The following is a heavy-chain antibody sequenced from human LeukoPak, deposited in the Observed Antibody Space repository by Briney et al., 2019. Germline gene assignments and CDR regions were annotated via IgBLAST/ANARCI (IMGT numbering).Heavy chain of an antibody. Sequence: EASVKVSCKASGGTFSSYAISWVRQAPGQGLEWMGGIIPIFGTANYAQKFQGRVTITTDESTSTAYMELSSLRSEDTAVYYCAREVGAKHVYYFDYWGQGTLVTVSS. D-gene: IGHD1-26*01. CDR3: AREVGAKHVYYFDY. J-gene: IGHJ4*02. V-gene: IGHV1-69*05. CDR1: GGTFSSYA. CDR2: IIPIFGTA.